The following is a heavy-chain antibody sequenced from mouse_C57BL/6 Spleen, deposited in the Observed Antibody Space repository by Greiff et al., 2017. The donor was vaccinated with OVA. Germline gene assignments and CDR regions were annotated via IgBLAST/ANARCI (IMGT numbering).Heavy chain of an antibody. CDR3: ARGGVKIYDMDY. D-gene: IGHD2-12*01. V-gene: IGHV1-4*01. CDR2: INPSSGYT. CDR1: GYTFTSYT. Sequence: QVQLQQSGAELARPGASVKMSCKASGYTFTSYTMHWVKQRPGQGLEWIGYINPSSGYTKYNQKFKDKATLTAAKSSSTAYMHLRSLPSEASAVDYCARGGVKIYDMDYWGQGTSLTVSS. J-gene: IGHJ4*01.